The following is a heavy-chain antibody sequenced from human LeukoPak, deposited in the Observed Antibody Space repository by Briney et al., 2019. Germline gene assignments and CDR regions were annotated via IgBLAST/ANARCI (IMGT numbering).Heavy chain of an antibody. CDR1: GGSISFSTSY. Sequence: SETLSLTCTVSGGSISFSTSYWAWIRQPPGEGLGWIASIYYRGSTYYNPSLTSRLTISVDTSKNQFSLNLRSLTAADTAVYYCARGEQVNWFDPWGQGALVIVSS. V-gene: IGHV4-39*01. CDR3: ARGEQVNWFDP. D-gene: IGHD1-26*01. J-gene: IGHJ5*02. CDR2: IYYRGST.